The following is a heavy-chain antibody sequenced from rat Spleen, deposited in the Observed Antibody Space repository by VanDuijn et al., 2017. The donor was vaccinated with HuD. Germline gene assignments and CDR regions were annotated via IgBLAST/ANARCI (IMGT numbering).Heavy chain of an antibody. CDR3: ARDRTGPFDY. D-gene: IGHD4-2*01. V-gene: IGHV2-32*01. CDR1: GFSLTSYN. CDR2: MWYDGDT. J-gene: IGHJ2*01. Sequence: QVQLMESGPGLVQPSETLSLTCTVSGFSLTSYNVHWVRQPPGKGLEWMGVMWYDGDTAYNSALKSRLSISRDTSKSQVFLKMNNLQTEDTATYYCARDRTGPFDYWGQGVMVTVSS.